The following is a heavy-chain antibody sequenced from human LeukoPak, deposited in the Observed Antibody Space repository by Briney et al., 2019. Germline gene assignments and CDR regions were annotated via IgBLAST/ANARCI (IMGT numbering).Heavy chain of an antibody. Sequence: GGSLRLSCAASGFTFSSYAMSWVRQAPGKGLEWVSAISGSGGSTYYADSVKGRFTISRDNAKNSLYLQMNSLRAEDTAVYFCARVLGAFTFDYWGQGTLVTVSS. CDR1: GFTFSSYA. CDR2: ISGSGGST. D-gene: IGHD1-26*01. J-gene: IGHJ4*02. V-gene: IGHV3-23*01. CDR3: ARVLGAFTFDY.